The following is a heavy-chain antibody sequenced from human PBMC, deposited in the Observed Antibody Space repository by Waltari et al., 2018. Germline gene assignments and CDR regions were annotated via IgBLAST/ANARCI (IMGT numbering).Heavy chain of an antibody. D-gene: IGHD3-16*01. Sequence: EGLLEESGGGSVQPGGSLRLSCAAYGFSVSMYYMNWVRQAPGQGLEWVSIIYTGGSTYYADSVRGRFIISRHNSQNTLSLEMNSLTSDDTGIYYCARSLGGDAFDLWGQGTMVAVSS. V-gene: IGHV3-53*04. J-gene: IGHJ3*01. CDR2: IYTGGST. CDR3: ARSLGGDAFDL. CDR1: GFSVSMYY.